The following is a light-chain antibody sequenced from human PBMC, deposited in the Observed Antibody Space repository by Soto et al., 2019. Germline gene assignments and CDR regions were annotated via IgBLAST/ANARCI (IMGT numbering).Light chain of an antibody. J-gene: IGKJ5*01. V-gene: IGKV1-39*01. CDR1: QSISSH. CDR3: QQSYSTPIS. CDR2: TAS. Sequence: DIRMTQSLSSLSASVGDTLTITCRASQSISSHLNWYQQKPGKAPNLLMYTASNLQSGVPSRFSGSGSGTDFTLTISSLQPEDFATYYCQQSYSTPISFGQGTRLEIK.